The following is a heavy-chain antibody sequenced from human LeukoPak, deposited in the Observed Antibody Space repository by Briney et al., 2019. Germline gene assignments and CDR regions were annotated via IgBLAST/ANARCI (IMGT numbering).Heavy chain of an antibody. Sequence: SQTLSLTCTVSGGSISSGGYYWSWIRQHPGTGLEWIGYIYYSGSTYYNPSLKSRVTISVDTSKNQFSLKLSSVTAADTAVYYCASEDTMVRGKIDYWGQGTLVTVSS. J-gene: IGHJ4*02. CDR2: IYYSGST. CDR1: GGSISSGGYY. CDR3: ASEDTMVRGKIDY. V-gene: IGHV4-31*03. D-gene: IGHD3-10*01.